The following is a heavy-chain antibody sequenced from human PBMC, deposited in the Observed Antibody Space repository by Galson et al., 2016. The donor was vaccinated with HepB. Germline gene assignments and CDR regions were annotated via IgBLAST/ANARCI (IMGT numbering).Heavy chain of an antibody. CDR1: GLTFSNYA. CDR2: ISGDTTTT. Sequence: SLRLSCAASGLTFSNYAMTWVRQAPGKGLEWVSSISGDTTTTYYADSVKGRFTISRDNSKNTFYLQMNSLRAEDTASYYCAKGGGSTWYLSPPFVDPWGQGTLVTVSS. J-gene: IGHJ5*01. V-gene: IGHV3-23*01. D-gene: IGHD6-13*01. CDR3: AKGGGSTWYLSPPFVDP.